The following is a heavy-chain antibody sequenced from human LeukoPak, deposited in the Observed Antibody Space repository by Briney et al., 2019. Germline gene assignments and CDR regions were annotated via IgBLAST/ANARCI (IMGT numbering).Heavy chain of an antibody. CDR2: IPYDGSKK. Sequence: GRALRLSCAASGFXFSSCAMHWVRQAPGKGLEWVALIPYDGSKKYYADSVKGRFTISRDNSTNTLYLQMNSLRAEDTAVYYCARGVVITTGLDYWGPGTLVTVSS. CDR1: GFXFSSCA. CDR3: ARGVVITTGLDY. V-gene: IGHV3-30-3*01. D-gene: IGHD3-22*01. J-gene: IGHJ4*02.